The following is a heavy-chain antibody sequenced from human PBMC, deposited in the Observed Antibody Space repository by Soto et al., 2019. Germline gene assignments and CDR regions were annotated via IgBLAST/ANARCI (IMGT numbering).Heavy chain of an antibody. CDR3: AKIAAAGIDY. V-gene: IGHV3-30*18. J-gene: IGHJ4*02. Sequence: GSLRLSCAASGFTFSSYGMHWVRQAPGKGLEWVAVISYDGSNKYYADSVKGRFTISRDNSKNTLYLQMNSLRAEDTAVYYCAKIAAAGIDYWGQGTLVTVSS. CDR1: GFTFSSYG. CDR2: ISYDGSNK. D-gene: IGHD6-13*01.